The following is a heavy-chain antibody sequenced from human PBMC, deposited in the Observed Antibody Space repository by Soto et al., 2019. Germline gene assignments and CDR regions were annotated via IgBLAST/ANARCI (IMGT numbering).Heavy chain of an antibody. J-gene: IGHJ5*02. Sequence: SETLSLTCTVSDGSIGSYYCSWIRQPPGKGLEWIGYIYYSGSTNYNPSLKSRVTISVDTSKNQFSLKLSSVTAADTAVYYCARLLLVVVPTPLSWFDPWGQGTLVTVSS. D-gene: IGHD2-2*01. CDR3: ARLLLVVVPTPLSWFDP. V-gene: IGHV4-59*08. CDR1: DGSIGSYY. CDR2: IYYSGST.